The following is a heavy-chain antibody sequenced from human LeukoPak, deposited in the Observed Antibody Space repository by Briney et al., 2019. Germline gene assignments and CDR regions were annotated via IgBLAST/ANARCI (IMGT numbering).Heavy chain of an antibody. J-gene: IGHJ4*02. CDR3: ARLVFPVPGWRGAAAEAWYFDY. CDR1: GGSISSGGYY. Sequence: PSQTLSLTCTVSGGSISSGGYYWSWIRQHPGKGLEWIGYIYYSGSTNYNPSLKSRVTISVDTSKNQFSLKLSSVTAADTAVYYCARLVFPVPGWRGAAAEAWYFDYWGQGTLVTVPS. V-gene: IGHV4-31*03. D-gene: IGHD2-21*02. CDR2: IYYSGST.